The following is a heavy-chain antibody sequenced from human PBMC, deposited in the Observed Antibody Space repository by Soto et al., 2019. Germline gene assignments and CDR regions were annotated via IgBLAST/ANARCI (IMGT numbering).Heavy chain of an antibody. CDR3: ASGYCSSTSCYMGGYGMDV. CDR2: ISAYNGNT. D-gene: IGHD2-2*02. V-gene: IGHV1-18*01. Sequence: ASVKVSCKASGYTFTSYGISWVRQAPGQGLEWMGWISAYNGNTNYAQKLQGRVTMTTDTSTSTAYMELRSLRSDDTAVYYCASGYCSSTSCYMGGYGMDVWGQGTTVTVSS. J-gene: IGHJ6*02. CDR1: GYTFTSYG.